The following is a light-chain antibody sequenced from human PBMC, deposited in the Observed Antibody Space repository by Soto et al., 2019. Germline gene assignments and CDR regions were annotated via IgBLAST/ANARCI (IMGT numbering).Light chain of an antibody. J-gene: IGLJ3*02. CDR2: RND. CDR3: AAWDDSLSGVV. V-gene: IGLV1-47*01. CDR1: ISNLGSNF. Sequence: QSVLTRPPSASGTPGQRVTISCSGSISNLGSNFVFWYQQLPGAAPKLLISRNDQRPSGVPDRFSGSKSGTSASLAISGLRSEDEADYHCAAWDDSLSGVVFGGGTKLTVL.